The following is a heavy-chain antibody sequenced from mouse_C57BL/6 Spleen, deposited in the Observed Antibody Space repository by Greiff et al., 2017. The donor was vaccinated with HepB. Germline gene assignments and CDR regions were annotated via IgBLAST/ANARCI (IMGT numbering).Heavy chain of an antibody. D-gene: IGHD2-1*01. Sequence: EVQLQQSGTVLARPGASVKMSCKTSGYTFTSYWMHWVKQRPGQGLEWIGAIYPGNSDTSYNQKFKGKAKLTAVTSASTAYMELSSLTNEDSAVYYCTTYGNYFGDPMDYWGQGTSVTVSS. CDR2: IYPGNSDT. CDR3: TTYGNYFGDPMDY. CDR1: GYTFTSYW. J-gene: IGHJ4*01. V-gene: IGHV1-5*01.